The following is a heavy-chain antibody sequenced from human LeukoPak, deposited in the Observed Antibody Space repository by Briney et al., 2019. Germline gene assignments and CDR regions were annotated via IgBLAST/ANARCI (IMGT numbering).Heavy chain of an antibody. CDR1: GGSISSGSYY. V-gene: IGHV4-61*02. D-gene: IGHD6-19*01. Sequence: SETLSLTCTVSGGSISSGSYYWSWIRQPTGKGLEWIGRIYTSGSTNYNPSLKSRVTISVDTSKNQFSLKLSSVTAADTAVYYCARHEESSSGWLNFDYWGQGTLVTVSS. J-gene: IGHJ4*02. CDR2: IYTSGST. CDR3: ARHEESSSGWLNFDY.